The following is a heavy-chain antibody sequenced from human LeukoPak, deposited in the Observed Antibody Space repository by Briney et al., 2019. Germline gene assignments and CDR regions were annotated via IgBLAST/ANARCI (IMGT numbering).Heavy chain of an antibody. J-gene: IGHJ4*02. CDR3: AREGIVGATVFDY. CDR1: GFTFSNYA. Sequence: GGSLRLSCAASGFTFSNYAMSWVRQAPGKGLEWVSAIYSGGSTYYADSVKGRFTISRDNSKNTLYLQMNSLRAEDTAVYYCAREGIVGATVFDYWGQGALVTVSS. D-gene: IGHD1-26*01. CDR2: IYSGGST. V-gene: IGHV3-66*01.